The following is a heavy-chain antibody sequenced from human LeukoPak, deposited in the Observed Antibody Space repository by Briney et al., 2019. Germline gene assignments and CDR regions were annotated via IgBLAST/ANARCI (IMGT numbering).Heavy chain of an antibody. CDR3: ASIAVAGPLDYFDY. V-gene: IGHV1-69*05. CDR2: IIPIFGTA. Sequence: GASVKVSCKAFGGSFISEAISWVRQAPGQGLEWMGGIIPIFGTANYAQKFQGRVTITTDESTSTAYMELSSLRSEDTAVYYCASIAVAGPLDYFDYWGQGTLVTVSS. CDR1: GGSFISEA. J-gene: IGHJ4*02. D-gene: IGHD6-19*01.